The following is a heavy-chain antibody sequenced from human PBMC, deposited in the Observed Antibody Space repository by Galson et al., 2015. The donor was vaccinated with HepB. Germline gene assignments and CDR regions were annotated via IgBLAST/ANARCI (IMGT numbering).Heavy chain of an antibody. CDR2: ISAYNGNT. CDR1: GYTFTSYG. Sequence: SVKVSCKASGYTFTSYGISWVRQAPGQGLEWMGWISAYNGNTNYAQKLQGRVTMTTDTSTSTAYMELRSLRSDDTAVYYCARSSRYGSSTSCPGSYWFDPWGQGTLVTVSS. D-gene: IGHD2-2*01. J-gene: IGHJ5*02. V-gene: IGHV1-18*04. CDR3: ARSSRYGSSTSCPGSYWFDP.